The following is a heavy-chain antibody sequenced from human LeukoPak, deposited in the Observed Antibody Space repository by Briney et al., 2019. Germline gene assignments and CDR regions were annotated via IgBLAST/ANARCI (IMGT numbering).Heavy chain of an antibody. D-gene: IGHD6-13*01. J-gene: IGHJ4*02. CDR3: ARMISSSLWYFDY. V-gene: IGHV5-51*01. Sequence: GESLKISCKGSGYSFTSYWIGWVRQMPGKGLEWMGIIYPGDPDTRYSPSFQGQVTISADKSISTAYLQWSSLKASDTAMYYCARMISSSLWYFDYWGQGTLVTVSS. CDR1: GYSFTSYW. CDR2: IYPGDPDT.